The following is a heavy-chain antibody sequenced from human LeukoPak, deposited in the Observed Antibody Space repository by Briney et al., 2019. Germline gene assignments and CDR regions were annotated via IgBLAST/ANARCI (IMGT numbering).Heavy chain of an antibody. V-gene: IGHV3-53*01. J-gene: IGHJ5*02. Sequence: TGGSLRLSCAASGFTVSSNYMSWVRQAPGKGLEWVSVIYSGGSTYYADSVKGRFTISRDNSKNTLYLQMNSLRAEDTAVYYCARESSRAQNWFDPWGQGTLVTVSS. CDR3: ARESSRAQNWFDP. CDR2: IYSGGST. CDR1: GFTVSSNY. D-gene: IGHD6-19*01.